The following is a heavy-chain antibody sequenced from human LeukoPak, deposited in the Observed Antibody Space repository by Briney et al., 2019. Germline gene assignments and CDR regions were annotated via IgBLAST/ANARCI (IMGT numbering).Heavy chain of an antibody. J-gene: IGHJ4*02. CDR2: ISGSSGST. CDR1: GFAFSSCA. D-gene: IGHD1-1*01. V-gene: IGHV3-23*01. Sequence: GGSLRLSCAASGFAFSSCAMSWVRQAPAKGLEWVSAISGSSGSTYYADSVKGRFTISRDNSKNTLYLQMNSLRAEDTAVYYCAKPRLEGYYFDYWGQGTLVTVSS. CDR3: AKPRLEGYYFDY.